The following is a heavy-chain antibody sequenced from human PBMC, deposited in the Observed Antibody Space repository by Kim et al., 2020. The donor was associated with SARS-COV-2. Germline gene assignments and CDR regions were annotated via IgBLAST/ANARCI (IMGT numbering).Heavy chain of an antibody. D-gene: IGHD6-19*01. V-gene: IGHV4-34*01. Sequence: SETLSLTCAVYGGSFSGYYWSWIRQPPGKGLEWIGEINHSGSTNYNPSLKSRVTISVDTSKNQFSLKLSSVTAADTAVYYCARGLPTYSSGPPYFDYWGQGTLVTVSS. CDR3: ARGLPTYSSGPPYFDY. CDR1: GGSFSGYY. J-gene: IGHJ4*02. CDR2: INHSGST.